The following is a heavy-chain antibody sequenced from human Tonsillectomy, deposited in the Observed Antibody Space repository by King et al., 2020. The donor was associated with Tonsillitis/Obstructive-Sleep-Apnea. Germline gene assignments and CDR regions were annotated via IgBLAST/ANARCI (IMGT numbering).Heavy chain of an antibody. CDR3: AKDSGGDFGSAKGWYFDL. Sequence: QLVQSGGDLVQPGRSLRVSCAASGFTFDDYDMYWVRQAPGKGLEWVSGMSWNSDSIGYTDSVKGRFTISRDTAKNSLYLQMNSLRAEDTALYYCAKDSGGDFGSAKGWYFDLWGRGTLVTVSS. CDR1: GFTFDDYD. D-gene: IGHD3-3*01. J-gene: IGHJ2*01. V-gene: IGHV3-9*01. CDR2: MSWNSDSI.